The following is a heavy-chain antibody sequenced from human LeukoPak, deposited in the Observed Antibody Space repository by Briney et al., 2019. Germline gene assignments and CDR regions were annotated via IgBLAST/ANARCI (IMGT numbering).Heavy chain of an antibody. CDR2: IQDDGATT. CDR1: GLTFSNFP. D-gene: IGHD3-22*01. CDR3: AAQSITLVVVISPFDY. Sequence: GGSLRLSCAASGLTFSNFPMHWVRQAPGKRLEWVALIQDDGATTNYVDSVRGRFTISRDNSKSTVYLQMNSLKPDDTAVYYCAAQSITLVVVISPFDYWGQGTLVTVSS. J-gene: IGHJ4*02. V-gene: IGHV3-30*02.